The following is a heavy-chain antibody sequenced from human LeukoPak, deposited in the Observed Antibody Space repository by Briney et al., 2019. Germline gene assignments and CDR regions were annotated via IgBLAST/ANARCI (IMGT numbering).Heavy chain of an antibody. V-gene: IGHV4-30-2*01. D-gene: IGHD6-19*01. Sequence: SETLSLTCAVSGGSISSGGYSWSWIRQPPGKGLEWIGYIYHSGSTYYNPSLKSRVTISVDRSKNQFSLKLSSVTAADTAVYYCARHRSSGWYGFNFDYWGQRTLVTVSS. J-gene: IGHJ4*02. CDR3: ARHRSSGWYGFNFDY. CDR1: GGSISSGGYS. CDR2: IYHSGST.